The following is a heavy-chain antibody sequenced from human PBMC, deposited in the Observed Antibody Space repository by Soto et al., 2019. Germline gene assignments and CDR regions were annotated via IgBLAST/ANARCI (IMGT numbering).Heavy chain of an antibody. Sequence: QIQLVQSGAEVKKPGASVKVSCKASGYTFTSYGVSWVRQAPGQGLEWMGWISAYNVNTNYAQKLQGRVTMTTDISTNTAYMELRRLRSDDTAVYYCARDQVGATGDYWGQGTLVTVSS. CDR3: ARDQVGATGDY. CDR2: ISAYNVNT. D-gene: IGHD1-26*01. CDR1: GYTFTSYG. V-gene: IGHV1-18*01. J-gene: IGHJ4*02.